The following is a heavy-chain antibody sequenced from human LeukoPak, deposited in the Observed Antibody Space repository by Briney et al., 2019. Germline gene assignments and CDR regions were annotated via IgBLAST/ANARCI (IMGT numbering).Heavy chain of an antibody. J-gene: IGHJ4*02. CDR3: ARHQVADHLRYFDY. V-gene: IGHV4-39*01. Sequence: SETLSLTCTVSGGSISSSSYYWGWIRQPPGKGLEWIGSIYYSGSTYYNPSLKSRVTISVDTSKNQFSLKLSSVTAADTAVYYCARHQVADHLRYFDYWGQGTLVTVSS. CDR1: GGSISSSSYY. D-gene: IGHD2-15*01. CDR2: IYYSGST.